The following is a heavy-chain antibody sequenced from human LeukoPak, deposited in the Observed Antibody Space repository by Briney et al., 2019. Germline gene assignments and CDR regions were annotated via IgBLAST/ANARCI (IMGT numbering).Heavy chain of an antibody. J-gene: IGHJ4*02. D-gene: IGHD5-12*01. CDR1: GFTFSDYY. V-gene: IGHV3-11*01. CDR2: ISSSGSTI. Sequence: GGSPRLSCAASGFTFSDYYMSWIRQAPGKGLEWVSYISSSGSTIYYADSVKGRFTISRDNAKNSLYLQMNSLRAEDTAVYYCARDGHSGYDLPDYWGQGTLVTVSS. CDR3: ARDGHSGYDLPDY.